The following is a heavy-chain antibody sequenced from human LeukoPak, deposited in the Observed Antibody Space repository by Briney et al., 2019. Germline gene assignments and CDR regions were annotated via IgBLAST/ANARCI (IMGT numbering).Heavy chain of an antibody. Sequence: PGGSLRLSCAASGFTFSSHLMHWVRQAQGTGLVWVSSVKSDGTATNYADSVKGRFTISRDNAKNTLYLQMNSLSVEDTAVYYCVRKFATGDWGQGTLVTVSS. V-gene: IGHV3-74*01. D-gene: IGHD1-14*01. J-gene: IGHJ4*02. CDR2: VKSDGTAT. CDR3: VRKFATGD. CDR1: GFTFSSHL.